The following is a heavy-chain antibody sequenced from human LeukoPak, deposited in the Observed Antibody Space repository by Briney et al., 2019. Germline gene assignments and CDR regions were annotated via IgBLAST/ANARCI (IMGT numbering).Heavy chain of an antibody. CDR2: INPNSGGT. Sequence: GASVKVSCKASGYTFTSYYMHWGRQAPGQGLERMGWINPNSGGTNYAKKFQGRVTMTRDTSISTAYMELSRLRSDDTAVYYCARDPLYCSGGSCYNWFDPWGQGTLVTVSS. D-gene: IGHD2-15*01. CDR3: ARDPLYCSGGSCYNWFDP. V-gene: IGHV1-2*02. J-gene: IGHJ5*02. CDR1: GYTFTSYY.